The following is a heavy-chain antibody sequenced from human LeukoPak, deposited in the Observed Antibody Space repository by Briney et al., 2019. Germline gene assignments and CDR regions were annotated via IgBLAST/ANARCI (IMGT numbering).Heavy chain of an antibody. CDR1: GGSFSGYY. Sequence: SETLSLTCAVYGGSFSGYYWSWIRQPPGKGLEWMGEINHSGSTNYNPSLKSRVTISVDTSKNQFSLKLSSVTAADTAVYYCARGRYYYGSGKGLYFDYWGQGTLVTVSS. D-gene: IGHD3-10*01. J-gene: IGHJ4*02. V-gene: IGHV4-34*01. CDR3: ARGRYYYGSGKGLYFDY. CDR2: INHSGST.